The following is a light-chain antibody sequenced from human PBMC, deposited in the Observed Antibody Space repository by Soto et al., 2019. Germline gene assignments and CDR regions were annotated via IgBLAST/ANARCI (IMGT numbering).Light chain of an antibody. CDR1: QSVSSSY. Sequence: EIVLTQSPGTLSLSPGERATLSCRASQSVSSSYLAWYQQKPGQAPRVLIHGASSRATGIPDRFSGSGSGTDFTLSISRLEHEYFAVYFCQQYGKPPPNAFGQGNKVEIK. CDR2: GAS. J-gene: IGKJ2*01. V-gene: IGKV3-20*01. CDR3: QQYGKPPPNA.